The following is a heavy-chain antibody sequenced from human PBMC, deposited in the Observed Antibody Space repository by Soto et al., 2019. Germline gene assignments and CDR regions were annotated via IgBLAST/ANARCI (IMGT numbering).Heavy chain of an antibody. J-gene: IGHJ5*02. CDR3: ARDHMATTVTTGFDP. CDR2: IWYDGSNK. D-gene: IGHD4-4*01. V-gene: IGHV3-33*01. Sequence: GGSLRLSCAASGFTFSSYGMHWVRQAPGKGLEWVAVIWYDGSNKYYADSVKGRFTISRDNSKNTLYLQMNSLRAEDTAVYYCARDHMATTVTTGFDPWGQGTLVTVSS. CDR1: GFTFSSYG.